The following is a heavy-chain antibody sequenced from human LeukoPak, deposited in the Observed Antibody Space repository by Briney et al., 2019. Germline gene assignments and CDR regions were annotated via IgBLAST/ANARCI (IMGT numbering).Heavy chain of an antibody. Sequence: ASVKVSCKASGYTFTRYYMHWVRQAPGQGLEWMGWINPNSGGTNYAQKFQGRVTMTRDTSISTAYMELSRLRSDDTAAYYCATDSSGHDAFDIWGQGTMVTVSS. D-gene: IGHD3-22*01. J-gene: IGHJ3*02. CDR1: GYTFTRYY. CDR3: ATDSSGHDAFDI. CDR2: INPNSGGT. V-gene: IGHV1-2*02.